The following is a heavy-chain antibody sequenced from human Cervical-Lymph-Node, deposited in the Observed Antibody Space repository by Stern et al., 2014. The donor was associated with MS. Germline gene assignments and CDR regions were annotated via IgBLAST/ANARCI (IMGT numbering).Heavy chain of an antibody. Sequence: VQLVESGSEVKKPGSSVKVSCKPSGDTFSSYALSWVRQAPGQGLEWVGGLIPFFGATRYAQKLQGRVTITQEESTGTAFMELRNLTSDDTAVYYCALRRSYYVYWGQGTLISVSS. CDR1: GDTFSSYA. J-gene: IGHJ4*02. CDR3: ALRRSYYVY. D-gene: IGHD4-11*01. V-gene: IGHV1-69*01. CDR2: LIPFFGAT.